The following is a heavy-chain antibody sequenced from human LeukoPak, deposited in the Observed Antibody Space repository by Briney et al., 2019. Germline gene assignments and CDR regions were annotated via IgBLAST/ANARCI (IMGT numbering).Heavy chain of an antibody. CDR1: GFSFTDYP. CDR2: IRTTAEGAKYA. Sequence: GGSLRLSCATSGFSFTDYPMNWVRQAPGKGLEWISNIRTTAEGAKYAYYADSVKGRFTISRDNAKNSLYLQMNTLRDEDTAVYYCARDRGGRDDYWGQGTLVTVSS. V-gene: IGHV3-48*02. D-gene: IGHD3-16*01. J-gene: IGHJ4*02. CDR3: ARDRGGRDDY.